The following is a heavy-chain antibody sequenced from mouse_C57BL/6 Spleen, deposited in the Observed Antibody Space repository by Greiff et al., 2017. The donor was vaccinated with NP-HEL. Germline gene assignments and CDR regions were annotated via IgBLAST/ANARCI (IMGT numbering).Heavy chain of an antibody. CDR2: LDPDDGET. V-gene: IGHV14-2*01. J-gene: IGHJ2*01. CDR1: GFNINDYY. D-gene: IGHD1-1*01. Sequence: EVQLQQSGAELVKPGASVKLSCTASGFNINDYYMHWVKQRTEQGLEWIGRLDPDDGETKYAPKFQGKATLTADTSSNPAYLQRSSLTSEDTAVYYCALTYYGSSYVDYWGQGTTLTVSS. CDR3: ALTYYGSSYVDY.